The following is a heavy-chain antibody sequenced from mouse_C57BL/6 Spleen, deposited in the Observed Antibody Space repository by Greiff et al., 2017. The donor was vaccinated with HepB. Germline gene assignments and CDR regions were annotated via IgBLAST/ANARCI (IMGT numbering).Heavy chain of an antibody. V-gene: IGHV1-53*01. Sequence: VQLQQPGTELVKPGASVKLSCKASGYTFTSYWMHWVKQRPGQGLEWIGNINPSNGGTNYNEKFKSKATLTVDKSSSTAYMQLSSLTSEDSAVYYCARGNYGSSYDWYFDVWGTGTTVTVSS. D-gene: IGHD1-1*01. CDR2: INPSNGGT. J-gene: IGHJ1*03. CDR3: ARGNYGSSYDWYFDV. CDR1: GYTFTSYW.